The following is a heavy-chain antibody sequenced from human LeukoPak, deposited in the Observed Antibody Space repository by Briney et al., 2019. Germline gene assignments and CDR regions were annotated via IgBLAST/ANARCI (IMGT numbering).Heavy chain of an antibody. D-gene: IGHD3-3*01. CDR1: GFTFRNHW. J-gene: IGHJ6*03. CDR2: INQDGSEK. Sequence: GGSLRLSCVASGFTFRNHWMSWVRQAPGEGPEWVANINQDGSEKYYVDSVKGRLTISRDSAESSLYLQMSSLRAEDTAVYYCARLLSQQYSVWSGSYKTYYYYYMDVWGKGTTVTVSS. CDR3: ARLLSQQYSVWSGSYKTYYYYYMDV. V-gene: IGHV3-7*01.